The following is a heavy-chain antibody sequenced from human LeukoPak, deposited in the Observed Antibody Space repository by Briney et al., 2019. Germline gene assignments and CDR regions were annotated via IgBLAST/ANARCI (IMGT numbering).Heavy chain of an antibody. Sequence: GGSLRLSCAASGFTFSSYAMSWVRQAPGKGLEWASAISGSGGSTYYADSVKGRFTISRDNSKNTLYLQMNSLRAEDTAVYYCAKDGYYYGSGSYDWGQGTLVTVSS. CDR1: GFTFSSYA. J-gene: IGHJ4*02. CDR2: ISGSGGST. CDR3: AKDGYYYGSGSYD. D-gene: IGHD3-10*01. V-gene: IGHV3-23*01.